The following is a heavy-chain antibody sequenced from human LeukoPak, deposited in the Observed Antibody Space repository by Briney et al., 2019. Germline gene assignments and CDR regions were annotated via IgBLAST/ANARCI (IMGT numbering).Heavy chain of an antibody. Sequence: GGSLRLSCAASGFTLSSYSMNWVRQAPGKGLEWVSSISSSGSYIYYADSVKGRFTISRDNAKNSLYLQMNSLRAEDTAVHYCARLYCSSTSCPRSMDVWGQGTTVTVSS. D-gene: IGHD2-2*01. CDR3: ARLYCSSTSCPRSMDV. CDR2: ISSSGSYI. J-gene: IGHJ6*02. CDR1: GFTLSSYS. V-gene: IGHV3-21*01.